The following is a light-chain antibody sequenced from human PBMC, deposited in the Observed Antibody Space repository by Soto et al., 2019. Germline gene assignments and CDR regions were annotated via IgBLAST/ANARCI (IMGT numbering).Light chain of an antibody. J-gene: IGKJ1*01. V-gene: IGKV3-20*01. Sequence: EIVLTQSPGTLSLSPGEIATLSFSASQSISVTYLAWYQQKPGQAPRLLIYTTSIRATGIPDRFSGSGSATEFTLTISSLQPDDFATYYCQQYTTYPWTFGQGTKVDIK. CDR3: QQYTTYPWT. CDR1: QSISVTY. CDR2: TTS.